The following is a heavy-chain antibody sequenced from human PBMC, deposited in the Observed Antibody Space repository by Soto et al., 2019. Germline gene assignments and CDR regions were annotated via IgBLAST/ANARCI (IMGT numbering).Heavy chain of an antibody. CDR3: ARDIVVVVAATQYYYGMDV. D-gene: IGHD2-15*01. CDR1: GGTFSSYA. V-gene: IGHV1-69*01. CDR2: IIPIFGTA. J-gene: IGHJ6*02. Sequence: QVQLVQSGAEVKKPGSSVKVSCKASGGTFSSYAISWVRQAPGQGLEWMGGIIPIFGTANYAQKFQGRVTITADECTSTAYMELSSLRCEDTAVYYCARDIVVVVAATQYYYGMDVWGQGTTVTGSS.